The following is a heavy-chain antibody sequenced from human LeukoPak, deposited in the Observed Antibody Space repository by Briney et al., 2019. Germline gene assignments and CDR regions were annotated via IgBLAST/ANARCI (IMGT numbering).Heavy chain of an antibody. CDR2: IYYSGNN. CDR1: GGSIRSYY. D-gene: IGHD6-19*01. J-gene: IGHJ4*02. CDR3: ARYSCGWPNHFDD. V-gene: IGHV4-59*01. Sequence: PSETLSLTCSVSGGSIRSYYWSWIPQPPGKGLDWIGYIYYSGNNNYNPSLKSRVTISVDKSKHQFSLKLSSVTAADTAVYYCARYSCGWPNHFDDWAQGILVTVSS.